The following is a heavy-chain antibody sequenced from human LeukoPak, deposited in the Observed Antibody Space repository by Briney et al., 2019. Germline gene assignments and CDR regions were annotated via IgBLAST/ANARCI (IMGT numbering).Heavy chain of an antibody. CDR2: IYYSGST. CDR3: ARFRYGDYRLDY. CDR1: GGSISSYY. D-gene: IGHD4-17*01. V-gene: IGHV4-59*01. Sequence: SETLSLTCTVSGGSISSYYWSWIRQPPGKGLEWIGYIYYSGSTNYNPSLKSRVTISVDTSKNQFSLELSSVTAADTAVYYCARFRYGDYRLDYWGQGTLVTVSS. J-gene: IGHJ4*02.